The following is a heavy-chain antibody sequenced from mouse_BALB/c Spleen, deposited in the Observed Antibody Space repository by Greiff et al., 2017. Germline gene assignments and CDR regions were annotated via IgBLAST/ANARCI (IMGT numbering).Heavy chain of an antibody. Sequence: EVKVVESGGGLVQPGGSLRLSCATSGFTFTDYYMSWVRQPPGKALEWLGFIRNKANGYTTEYSASVKGRFTISRDNSQSILYLQMNTLRAEDSATYYCARDKGITTFDYWGQGTTLTVSS. CDR3: ARDKGITTFDY. J-gene: IGHJ2*01. D-gene: IGHD2-4*01. CDR1: GFTFTDYY. CDR2: IRNKANGYTT. V-gene: IGHV7-3*02.